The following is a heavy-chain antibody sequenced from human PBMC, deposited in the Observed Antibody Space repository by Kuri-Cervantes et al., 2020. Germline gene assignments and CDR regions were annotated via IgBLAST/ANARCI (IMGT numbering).Heavy chain of an antibody. CDR1: GFTFSSYG. CDR2: ISHEYDYK. V-gene: IGHV3-30*06. D-gene: IGHD7-27*01. CDR3: ARDLNWAYTY. J-gene: IGHJ4*02. Sequence: GESLKISCAASGFTFSSYGMHWVRQAPGKGLEWLAFISHEYDYKHYTDSVKGRFTISRDNSKSTLYLQMNSLRPEDTALYYCARDLNWAYTYWGQGTLVTVSS.